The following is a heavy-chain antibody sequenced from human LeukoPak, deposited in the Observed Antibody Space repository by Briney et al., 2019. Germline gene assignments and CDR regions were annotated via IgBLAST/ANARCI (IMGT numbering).Heavy chain of an antibody. CDR2: IYTSGST. Sequence: PSETLSLTCAVYGGSFSGYYWSWIRQPAGKGLEWIGRIYTSGSTNYNPSLKSRVTMSVDTSKNQFSLKLSSVTAAGTAVYYCARVSLVRGAPDYYFDYWGQGTLVTVSS. CDR3: ARVSLVRGAPDYYFDY. J-gene: IGHJ4*02. D-gene: IGHD3-10*01. V-gene: IGHV4-59*10. CDR1: GGSFSGYY.